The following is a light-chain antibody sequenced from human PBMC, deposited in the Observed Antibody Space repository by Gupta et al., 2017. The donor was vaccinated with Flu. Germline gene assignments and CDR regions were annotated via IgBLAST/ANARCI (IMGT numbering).Light chain of an antibody. CDR3: CSYAGSSKWV. Sequence: SSDVGYFDHVSCDQQHPNKAPKLMISEVSKRPSGVSDRFSGSKSGNTASLTISGLQPEDDADYYCCSYAGSSKWVFGGGTKFTVL. V-gene: IGLV2-23*02. J-gene: IGLJ3*02. CDR2: EVS. CDR1: SSDVGYFDH.